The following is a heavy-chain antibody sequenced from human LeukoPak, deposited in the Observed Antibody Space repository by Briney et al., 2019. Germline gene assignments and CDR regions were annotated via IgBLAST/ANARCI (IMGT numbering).Heavy chain of an antibody. V-gene: IGHV3-30*04. CDR2: ISYDGTIR. CDR3: AKGGCSSTTCYLANP. CDR1: GFTFSNYA. Sequence: GRSLRLSCVASGFTFSNYAMHWVRQAPGKGLEWVAVISYDGTIRKYADSVKGRFTISRDNSKNTLYLQMNSLTAEDTAQYYCAKGGCSSTTCYLANPWGQGTLVTVSS. J-gene: IGHJ5*02. D-gene: IGHD2-2*01.